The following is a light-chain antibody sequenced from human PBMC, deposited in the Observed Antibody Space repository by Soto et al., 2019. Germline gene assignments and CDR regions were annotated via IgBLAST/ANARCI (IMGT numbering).Light chain of an antibody. CDR1: QSVSSSY. CDR3: QQYGSSPHT. CDR2: GAS. J-gene: IGKJ2*01. V-gene: IGKV3-20*01. Sequence: EIVLTQSPGTLSLSPGERATLSCRASQSVSSSYLAWYQHKPGQAPRLLIYGASSRATGIPDRFSGSESGSDFTPTISRLEPEDFAVYYCQQYGSSPHTFGQGTKLEIK.